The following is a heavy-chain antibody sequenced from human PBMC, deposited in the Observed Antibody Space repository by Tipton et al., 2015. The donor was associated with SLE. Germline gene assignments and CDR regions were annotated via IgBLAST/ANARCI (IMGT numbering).Heavy chain of an antibody. D-gene: IGHD6-13*01. CDR3: ARRGDYSSSWYVAYYYYMDV. Sequence: TLSLTCTVSGGSISSYYWTWIRQPPGKGLEWIGDVHKSGTTNYNPSLKSRVTISLGTSTNQFSLKLSSVTAADTAVYYCARRGDYSSSWYVAYYYYMDVWGKGTTVSVSS. J-gene: IGHJ6*03. CDR2: VHKSGTT. CDR1: GGSISSYY. V-gene: IGHV4-59*12.